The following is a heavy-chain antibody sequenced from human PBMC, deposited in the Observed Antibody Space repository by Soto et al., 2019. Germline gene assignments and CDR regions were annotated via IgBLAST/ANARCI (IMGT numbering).Heavy chain of an antibody. J-gene: IGHJ4*02. CDR2: ISYDGSNK. D-gene: IGHD3-10*01. V-gene: IGHV3-30*18. Sequence: QVQLVESGGGVVQPGRSLRLSCAASGFTFSSYGMHWVRQAPGKGLEWVAVISYDGSNKYYADSVKGRFTISRDNSKNTLYLQMNSLRAEDTAVYYCAKDRGRYYGSGSYYCFDYWGQGTLVTVSS. CDR3: AKDRGRYYGSGSYYCFDY. CDR1: GFTFSSYG.